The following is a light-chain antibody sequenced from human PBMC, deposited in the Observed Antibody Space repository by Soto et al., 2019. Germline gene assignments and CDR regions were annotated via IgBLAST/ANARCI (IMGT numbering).Light chain of an antibody. CDR3: QQANSFPLS. CDR1: ESVGNW. CDR2: AAS. J-gene: IGKJ4*01. V-gene: IGKV1D-12*01. Sequence: IQVTQSPSSLSASVGDRITITCRANESVGNWLAWYQQKPGKAPKLLIYAASTLQSGVPSRFSGSRSGTVFSLTVSSLQPEDFATYYCQQANSFPLSFGGGTKVDIK.